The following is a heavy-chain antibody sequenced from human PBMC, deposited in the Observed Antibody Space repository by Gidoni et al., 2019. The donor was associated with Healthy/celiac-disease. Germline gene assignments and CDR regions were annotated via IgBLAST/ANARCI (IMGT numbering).Heavy chain of an antibody. CDR3: ARDRAAAGTDY. D-gene: IGHD6-13*01. J-gene: IGHJ4*02. Sequence: GGGVVPPGRSLRLSCAASGCTFSSYAMHWVRQAPGKGLEWVAVISYDGSNKYYADSGKGRFTISRDNSKNTLYLQMNSLRAEDTAVYYCARDRAAAGTDYWGQGTLVTVSS. CDR1: GCTFSSYA. CDR2: ISYDGSNK. V-gene: IGHV3-30-3*01.